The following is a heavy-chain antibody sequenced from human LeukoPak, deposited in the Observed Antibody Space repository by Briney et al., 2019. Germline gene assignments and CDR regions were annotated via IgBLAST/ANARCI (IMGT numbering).Heavy chain of an antibody. D-gene: IGHD5-18*01. J-gene: IGHJ4*02. V-gene: IGHV4-59*01. Sequence: SETLSLTCTVSGGSISSYYWSWIRQPPGKGLEWIGYIYYSGSTNYNPSLKSRVPISVDTSKNQFSLKRSSVTAAATAVYYCASGWRGYSYGYMKYWGQGTLVTVSS. CDR2: IYYSGST. CDR1: GGSISSYY. CDR3: ASGWRGYSYGYMKY.